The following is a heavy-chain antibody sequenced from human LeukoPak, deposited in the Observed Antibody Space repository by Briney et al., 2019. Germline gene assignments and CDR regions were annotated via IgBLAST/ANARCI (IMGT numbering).Heavy chain of an antibody. CDR2: VYYSGST. V-gene: IGHV4-59*01. CDR1: GGSTSSYY. CDR3: ARVIGYSSTWFPYYFDH. J-gene: IGHJ4*02. Sequence: SETLSLTCTVSGGSTSSYYWSWIRQPPGKGLEGIGHVYYSGSTHYHPPLKSRVTISLDTSKNQFSLKLSSVTTANTAVYYCARVIGYSSTWFPYYFDHWGQGTLVTVSS. D-gene: IGHD6-13*01.